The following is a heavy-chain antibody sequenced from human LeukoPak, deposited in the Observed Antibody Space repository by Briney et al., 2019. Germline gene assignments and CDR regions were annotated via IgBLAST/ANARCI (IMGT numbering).Heavy chain of an antibody. Sequence: GESLKISCKGSGYSFTSYWTSWVRQMPGKGLEWMGRIDPSDSYTNYSPSFQGHVTISADESISTAYLQWSSLKASDTAMYYCARSGTIWPYNMDVWGQGTTVTVSS. V-gene: IGHV5-10-1*01. J-gene: IGHJ6*02. D-gene: IGHD5-12*01. CDR1: GYSFTSYW. CDR2: IDPSDSYT. CDR3: ARSGTIWPYNMDV.